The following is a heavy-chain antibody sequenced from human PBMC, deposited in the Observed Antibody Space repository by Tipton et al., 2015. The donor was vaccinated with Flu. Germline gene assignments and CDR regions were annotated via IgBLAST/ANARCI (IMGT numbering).Heavy chain of an antibody. D-gene: IGHD6-19*01. V-gene: IGHV4-4*07. CDR3: AREGDDYSRGWYAS. J-gene: IGHJ5*02. CDR2: FYNNGST. Sequence: TLSLTYSVSGGSISTYYWSWIRQPAGKGLEWVGHFYNNGSTRYNPSLKNRCTMSADTSRSQFSLKVTSVTAADTAVYFCAREGDDYSRGWYASWGQGILVTVSS. CDR1: GGSISTYY.